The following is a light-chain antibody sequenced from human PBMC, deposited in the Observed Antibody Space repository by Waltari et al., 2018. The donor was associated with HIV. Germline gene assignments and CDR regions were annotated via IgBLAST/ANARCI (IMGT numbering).Light chain of an antibody. CDR1: ESVNSD. CDR3: QQRSNWPPLT. CDR2: DAS. J-gene: IGKJ4*01. V-gene: IGKV3-11*01. Sequence: EVVLTQSPSPLSLSRGEGATLSCRASESVNSDLAWIQQRAGQAPRLLIYDASNRATGVPARFTGSGCGTDFTLTISSLQPEDFAFDFCQQRSNWPPLTFGGGTK.